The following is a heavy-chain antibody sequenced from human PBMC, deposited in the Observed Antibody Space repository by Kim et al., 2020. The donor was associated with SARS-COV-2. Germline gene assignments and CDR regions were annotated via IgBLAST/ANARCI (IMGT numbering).Heavy chain of an antibody. J-gene: IGHJ4*02. D-gene: IGHD5-12*01. V-gene: IGHV4-30-2*01. Sequence: SETLSLTCAVSGGSISSGGYSWSWIRQPPGKGLEWLGYIYHSGSTYYNPSLKSRVTISVDRSKNQFSLKLSSVTAADTAVYYCARRRGYSGYVDYWGQGTLVTVSS. CDR1: GGSISSGGYS. CDR3: ARRRGYSGYVDY. CDR2: IYHSGST.